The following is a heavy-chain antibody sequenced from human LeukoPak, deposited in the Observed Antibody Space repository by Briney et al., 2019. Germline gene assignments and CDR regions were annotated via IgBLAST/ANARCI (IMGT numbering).Heavy chain of an antibody. D-gene: IGHD3-22*01. J-gene: IGHJ6*02. CDR2: ISGSGGST. Sequence: PGGSLRLSCAASGFTFSSYAMSWVRQAPGKGLEWVSAISGSGGSTYYADSVKGRFTISRGNSKNTLYLQMNSLRAEDTAVYYCAKDGYDSSGYYYYYYGMDVWGQGTTVTVSS. V-gene: IGHV3-23*01. CDR3: AKDGYDSSGYYYYYYGMDV. CDR1: GFTFSSYA.